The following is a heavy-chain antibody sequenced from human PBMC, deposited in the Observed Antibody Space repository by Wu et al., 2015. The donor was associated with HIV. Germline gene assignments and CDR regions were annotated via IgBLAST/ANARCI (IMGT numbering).Heavy chain of an antibody. Sequence: QVQLVQSGAEVKKPGASVKVSCKASGYTFTDYYMHWVRQAPGQGLEWVGWINPNSSGTNYAQKFQGRVTMTRDTSISTVYMELSRLRYDDTAMYYCARVGTLLRGVSFLVYWGQGTLVTVSS. CDR2: INPNSSGT. V-gene: IGHV1-2*02. J-gene: IGHJ4*02. D-gene: IGHD3-10*01. CDR3: ARVGTLLRGVSFLVY. CDR1: GYTFTDYY.